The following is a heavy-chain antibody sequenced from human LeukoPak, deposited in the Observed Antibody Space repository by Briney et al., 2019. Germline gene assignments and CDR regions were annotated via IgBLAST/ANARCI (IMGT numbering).Heavy chain of an antibody. J-gene: IGHJ5*02. CDR3: ARASFEGPTRFDP. D-gene: IGHD3-16*01. CDR1: GYTFTGYY. V-gene: IGHV1-2*02. Sequence: ASVKVSCKASGYTFTGYYMHWVRQAPGQGLEWMGWINPNSGGTNYAQKFQGRVTMTRDTSISTAYMELSRLRSEDTAVYYCARASFEGPTRFDPWGQGTLVTVSS. CDR2: INPNSGGT.